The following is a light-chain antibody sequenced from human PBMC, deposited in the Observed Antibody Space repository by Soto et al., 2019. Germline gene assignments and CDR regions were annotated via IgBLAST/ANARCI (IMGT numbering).Light chain of an antibody. CDR3: QQSYNTPYT. J-gene: IGKJ2*01. V-gene: IGKV1-39*01. CDR1: RSISSY. CDR2: ASF. Sequence: DIQMTLSPSSLSVSVGDRVTITCRASRSISSYLNWYQQKPGKAPELLIYASFNLQSGVPSRFSGSGSGTDFTLTISSLQPEDFATYYCQQSYNTPYTSGQGTKLEMK.